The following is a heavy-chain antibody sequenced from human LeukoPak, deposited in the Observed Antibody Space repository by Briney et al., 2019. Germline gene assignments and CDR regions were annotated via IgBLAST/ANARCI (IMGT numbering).Heavy chain of an antibody. Sequence: SVKVSCKAFGGTFSSYAISWVRQAPGQGLEWMGRIIPILGIANYAQKFQGRVTITADKSTSTAYMELSSLRSEDTAVYYCASYDILTGRKTYYYYYGMDVWGQGTTVTVSS. CDR1: GGTFSSYA. CDR3: ASYDILTGRKTYYYYYGMDV. D-gene: IGHD3-9*01. CDR2: IIPILGIA. J-gene: IGHJ6*02. V-gene: IGHV1-69*04.